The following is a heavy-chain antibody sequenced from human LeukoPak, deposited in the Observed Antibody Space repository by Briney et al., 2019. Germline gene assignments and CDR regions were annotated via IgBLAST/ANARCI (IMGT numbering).Heavy chain of an antibody. CDR1: GFTFSSYA. J-gene: IGHJ5*02. D-gene: IGHD3-10*01. CDR2: ISYDGSNK. Sequence: PGGSLRLSCAASGFTFSSYAMHWVRQAPGKGLEWVAVISYDGSNKYYADSVKGRFTISRDNSKNTLYLQMNSLRAEDTALYYCAKGVDSGSCRAGSFDPWGQGTLVTVSS. CDR3: AKGVDSGSCRAGSFDP. V-gene: IGHV3-30*04.